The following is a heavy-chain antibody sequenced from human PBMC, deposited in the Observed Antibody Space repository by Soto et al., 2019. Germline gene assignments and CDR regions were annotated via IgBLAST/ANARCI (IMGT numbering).Heavy chain of an antibody. CDR3: ARDQRHYLDV. CDR1: GFTFSTYG. J-gene: IGHJ6*04. D-gene: IGHD2-21*01. V-gene: IGHV3-33*01. Sequence: PGGPLRLSCAASGFTFSTYGIHWIRQAQGKGLEWVAVIWYDGSNKYYAGSVKGRFTISRDNSKNTLYLQMNSLRAEDTAVYYCARDQRHYLDVWGTGTTVTVSS. CDR2: IWYDGSNK.